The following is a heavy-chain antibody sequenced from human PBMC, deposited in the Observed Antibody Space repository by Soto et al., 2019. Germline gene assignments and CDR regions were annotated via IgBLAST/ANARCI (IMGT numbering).Heavy chain of an antibody. CDR2: IKQDGSEK. Sequence: EVQLVESGGGLVQPGGSLRLSCAASGFTFSSYWMSWVRQAPGKGLEWVANIKQDGSEKDYVDSVKGRFTISRDNAKNSLYLQMNSLRAEDAAEYYCARAGSRYGHSYDYSGMDVRGQGTKVTVSS. J-gene: IGHJ6*02. D-gene: IGHD6-13*01. CDR3: ARAGSRYGHSYDYSGMDV. V-gene: IGHV3-7*01. CDR1: GFTFSSYW.